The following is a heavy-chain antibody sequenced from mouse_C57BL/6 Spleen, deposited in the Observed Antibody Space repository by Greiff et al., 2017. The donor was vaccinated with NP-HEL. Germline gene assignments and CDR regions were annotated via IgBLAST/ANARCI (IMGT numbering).Heavy chain of an antibody. CDR3: ARVRADSSGYPCAY. CDR1: GYTFTSYG. CDR2: IYPRSGNT. D-gene: IGHD3-2*02. V-gene: IGHV1-81*01. Sequence: QVQLQQSGAELARPGASVKLSCKASGYTFTSYGISWVKQRTGQGLEWIGEIYPRSGNTYYNEKFKGKATLTADKSSSTAYMELRSLTSEDSAVYFGARVRADSSGYPCAYWGQGTLVTVSA. J-gene: IGHJ3*01.